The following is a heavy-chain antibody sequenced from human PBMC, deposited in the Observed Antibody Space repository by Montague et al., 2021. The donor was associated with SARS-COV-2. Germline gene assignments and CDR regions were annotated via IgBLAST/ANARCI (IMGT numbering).Heavy chain of an antibody. D-gene: IGHD3-3*01. J-gene: IGHJ4*02. Sequence: SETLSLTCSVSGFSISSGYYWGWIRQTPGKGLEWIGGRYQNGATYYSPSLKRPVTILLDTSKNQFSLSLTSVTAADMAVYYCARSGVGIFDFSYFDSWGQGSLVIVSS. CDR1: GFSISSGYY. CDR2: RYQNGAT. V-gene: IGHV4-38-2*02. CDR3: ARSGVGIFDFSYFDS.